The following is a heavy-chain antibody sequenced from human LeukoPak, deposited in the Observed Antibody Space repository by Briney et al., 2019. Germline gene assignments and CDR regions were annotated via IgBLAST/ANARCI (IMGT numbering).Heavy chain of an antibody. CDR3: ARSPRGRPAARDY. D-gene: IGHD2-2*01. CDR2: IYPGDSDT. Sequence: GESLKISCKGSGYSFTSYWIGWVRQMPGKGLEWMGIIYPGDSDTRYSPSFQGQVTFSADKFISTAYLQWSSLKASDTAMYFCARSPRGRPAARDYWGQGTLVTVSS. V-gene: IGHV5-51*01. J-gene: IGHJ4*02. CDR1: GYSFTSYW.